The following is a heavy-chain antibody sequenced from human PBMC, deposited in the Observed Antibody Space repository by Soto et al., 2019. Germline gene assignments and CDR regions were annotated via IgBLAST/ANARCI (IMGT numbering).Heavy chain of an antibody. D-gene: IGHD6-6*01. Sequence: EVQLVESGGGLAQPGGSLRLSCAASRFTLSGYAMDWVRQAPGKGLEYVSGISSNGVGTYYAKSVQGRFTISRDNSKNTVYLQMGSLRPEDMAVYYCARRARPDFYYMDVWGKGTTITVSS. CDR3: ARRARPDFYYMDV. CDR1: RFTLSGYA. J-gene: IGHJ6*03. CDR2: ISSNGVGT. V-gene: IGHV3-64*01.